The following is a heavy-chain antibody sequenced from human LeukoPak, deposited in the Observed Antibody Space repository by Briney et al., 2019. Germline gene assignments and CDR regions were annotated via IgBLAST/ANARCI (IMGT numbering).Heavy chain of an antibody. J-gene: IGHJ4*02. CDR2: IYYSGST. V-gene: IGHV4-39*07. Sequence: SETLSLICTVSGGSISSSSYYWGWIRQPPGKGLEWIGSIYYSGSTYYNPSLKSRVTISVDTSKNQFSLKLSSVTAADTAVYYCARDLNYFDYWGQGTLVTVPS. CDR3: ARDLNYFDY. CDR1: GGSISSSSYY.